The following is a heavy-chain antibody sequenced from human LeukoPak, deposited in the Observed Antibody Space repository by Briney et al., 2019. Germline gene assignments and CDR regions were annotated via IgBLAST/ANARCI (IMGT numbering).Heavy chain of an antibody. V-gene: IGHV3-21*01. J-gene: IGHJ4*02. Sequence: GGSLRLSCAASGFTFSTSSMNWVRQAPGKGLEWVSSISSTSAYIYYADSMKGRFTISRDNAKKSLYLQMDSLRAGDTAVYYCARDRAGAVAGTVDFWGQGTLVTVSS. CDR3: ARDRAGAVAGTVDF. D-gene: IGHD6-19*01. CDR1: GFTFSTSS. CDR2: ISSTSAYI.